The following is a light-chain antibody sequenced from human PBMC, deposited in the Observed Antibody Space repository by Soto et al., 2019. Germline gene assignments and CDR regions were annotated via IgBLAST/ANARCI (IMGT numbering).Light chain of an antibody. CDR3: GTWDTSLSAGV. J-gene: IGLJ1*01. CDR2: DNN. V-gene: IGLV1-51*01. Sequence: QSVLTQPPSVSAAPGQKVTISCSGSSSNIGNNFVSWYQQLPGTAPKLLIYDNNKGPSGIPDRFSASKSGTSATLGITGLQTGDEADYYCGTWDTSLSAGVFGTGTNVTVL. CDR1: SSNIGNNF.